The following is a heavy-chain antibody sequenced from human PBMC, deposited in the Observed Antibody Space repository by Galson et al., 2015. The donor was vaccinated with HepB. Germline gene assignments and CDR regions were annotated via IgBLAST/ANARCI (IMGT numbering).Heavy chain of an antibody. CDR1: GYTFTSYD. CDR3: ARVWVLRNYYYYGMDV. V-gene: IGHV1-8*01. D-gene: IGHD3-10*01. Sequence: SVKVSCKASGYTFTSYDINWVRQATGQGLEWMGWMNPNSGNTGYARKFQGRVTMTRNTSISTAYMELSSLRSEDTAVYYCARVWVLRNYYYYGMDVWGQGTTVTVSS. CDR2: MNPNSGNT. J-gene: IGHJ6*02.